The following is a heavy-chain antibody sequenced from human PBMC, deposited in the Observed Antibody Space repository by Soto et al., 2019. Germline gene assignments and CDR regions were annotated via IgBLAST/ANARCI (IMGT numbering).Heavy chain of an antibody. D-gene: IGHD3-9*01. Sequence: PGESLKISCRGSGYSFTNYWVGWVRQMPGKGLDWMGIIYPDDSDTRYSPSFQGQVNISADKSVSTAYLQWSSLKASDSAMYYCARRDVLTGYVYFEHWGQGTPVTVSS. CDR3: ARRDVLTGYVYFEH. CDR1: GYSFTNYW. CDR2: IYPDDSDT. V-gene: IGHV5-51*01. J-gene: IGHJ4*02.